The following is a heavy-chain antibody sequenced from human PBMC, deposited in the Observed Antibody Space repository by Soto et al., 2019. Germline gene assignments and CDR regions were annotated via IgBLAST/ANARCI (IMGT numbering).Heavy chain of an antibody. CDR1: GFTFRNYA. D-gene: IGHD3-22*01. CDR3: AAAYYDSSGYYWYYYGMDV. Sequence: GGSLRLSCGASGFTFRNYAMSCVRQTPGKGLEWVSGISGGGGNAYYADSVKGRFTISRDNSKNTLHLQMNSLRAEDTAVYYCAAAYYDSSGYYWYYYGMDVWGQGTTVTVSS. J-gene: IGHJ6*02. V-gene: IGHV3-23*01. CDR2: ISGGGGNA.